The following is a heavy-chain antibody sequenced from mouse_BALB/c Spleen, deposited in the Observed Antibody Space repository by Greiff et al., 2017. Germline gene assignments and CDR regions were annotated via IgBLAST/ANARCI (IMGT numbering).Heavy chain of an antibody. J-gene: IGHJ4*01. Sequence: QVQLQQSGPQLVRPGASVKISCKASGYSFTSYWMHWVKQRPGQGLEWIGMIDPSDSETRLNQKFKDKATLTVDKSSSTAYMQLSSPTSEDSAVYFCGRGGWEVRRPYYYARVYGGRGTSVTVSS. D-gene: IGHD2-14*01. V-gene: IGHV1S127*01. CDR3: GRGGWEVRRPYYYARVY. CDR2: IDPSDSET. CDR1: GYSFTSYW.